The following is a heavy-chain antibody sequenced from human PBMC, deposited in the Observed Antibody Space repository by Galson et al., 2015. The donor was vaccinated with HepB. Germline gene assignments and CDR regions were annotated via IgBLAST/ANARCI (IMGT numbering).Heavy chain of an antibody. J-gene: IGHJ4*02. V-gene: IGHV1-24*01. D-gene: IGHD4-17*01. CDR3: ATWTTVTPYYFDY. CDR2: FDPEDGET. Sequence: SVKVSCKVSGYTLTELSMHWVRQAPGKGLEWMGGFDPEDGETIYAQKFQGRVTMTEDTSTDTAYMELSSLRSEDTAVYSCATWTTVTPYYFDYWGQGTLVTVSS. CDR1: GYTLTELS.